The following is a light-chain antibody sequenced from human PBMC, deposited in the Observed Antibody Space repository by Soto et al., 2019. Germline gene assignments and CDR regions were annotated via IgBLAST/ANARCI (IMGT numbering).Light chain of an antibody. CDR3: QSYDSSLSGSV. CDR1: SSNIGAGYN. CDR2: GNS. V-gene: IGLV1-40*01. J-gene: IGLJ3*02. Sequence: QSVLTQPPSVSGAPGQRVTISCTGSSSNIGAGYNVHWYQQLPGTAPKLLIYGNSNRPSGVPDRFSGSKSGTSASLAITGLHAGDEADYYCQSYDSSLSGSVFGGGTKLTVL.